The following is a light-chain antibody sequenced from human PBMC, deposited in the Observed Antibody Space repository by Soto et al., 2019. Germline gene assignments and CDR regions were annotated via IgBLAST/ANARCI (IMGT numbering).Light chain of an antibody. CDR1: SSDVGGYNY. Sequence: QSSLTQPASVSASPGQSIAISCTGTSSDVGGYNYVSWYQQHPGKAPKLMIYDVSNRPSGVSNRFSGSTSGNTASLTISGLQAEDEADYYCCSYTTSSTYVFGTGTKVTVL. J-gene: IGLJ1*01. CDR2: DVS. CDR3: CSYTTSSTYV. V-gene: IGLV2-14*03.